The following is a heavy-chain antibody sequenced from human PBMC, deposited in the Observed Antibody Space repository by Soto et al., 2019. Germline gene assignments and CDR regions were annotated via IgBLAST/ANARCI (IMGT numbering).Heavy chain of an antibody. V-gene: IGHV4-61*01. D-gene: IGHD5-12*01. J-gene: IGHJ4*02. CDR1: GGSVSSGSYY. CDR2: IYYSGST. Sequence: PSETLSLTCTVSGGSVSSGSYYWSWIRQPPGKGLEWIGYIYYSGSTNYNPSLKSRVTISVDTSKNQFSLKLSSVTAADTAVYYCARLRDGYNLFFDYWGQGTLVIVSS. CDR3: ARLRDGYNLFFDY.